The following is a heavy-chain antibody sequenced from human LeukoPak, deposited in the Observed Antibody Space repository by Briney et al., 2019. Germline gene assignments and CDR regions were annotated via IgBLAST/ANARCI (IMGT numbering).Heavy chain of an antibody. V-gene: IGHV3-48*02. CDR2: ISTSGRTI. J-gene: IGHJ4*02. CDR1: GFTFSSYS. CDR3: ASRDYFDY. Sequence: GGSLRLSCAASGFTFSSYSMNWVRQAPGKGLEWASYISTSGRTIYYADSVKGRFTISRDNAKNSLYLQMNSLRDEDTAVYYCASRDYFDYWGQGTLVTVSS.